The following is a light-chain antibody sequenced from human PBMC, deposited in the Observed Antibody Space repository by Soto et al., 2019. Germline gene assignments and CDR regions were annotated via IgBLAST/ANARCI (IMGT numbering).Light chain of an antibody. CDR3: QKYNDAPRT. J-gene: IGKJ1*01. V-gene: IGKV1-27*01. CDR2: AAS. Sequence: DMQMTQSPSSLSASVGDRVTITCRASQGLSNKLAWYQQKPGKAPKLLIFAASTLQSGVPSRFSGSGSGTDFTLTISSLQPEDVASYYCQKYNDAPRTFGQGTKVEIK. CDR1: QGLSNK.